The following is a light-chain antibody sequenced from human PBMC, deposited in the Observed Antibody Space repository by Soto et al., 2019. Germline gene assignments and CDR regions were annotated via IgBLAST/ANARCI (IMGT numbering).Light chain of an antibody. CDR2: GAS. J-gene: IGKJ1*01. V-gene: IGKV3-20*01. CDR3: HQYGGSPQT. CDR1: QSVSNY. Sequence: EIVLTQSPGTLSLSPGERATLSCRASQSVSNYLAWYQRKPGQAPRLLIYGASSRATGIPDRFSGSGSGTAFTLTISRLEPEDFAVYYCHQYGGSPQTFGQGPKVDIK.